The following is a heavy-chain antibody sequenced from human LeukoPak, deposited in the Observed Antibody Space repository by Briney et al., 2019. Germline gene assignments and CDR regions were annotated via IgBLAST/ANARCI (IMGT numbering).Heavy chain of an antibody. D-gene: IGHD3-10*01. CDR2: INHSGST. V-gene: IGHV4-34*01. CDR3: ARGRFRGNFDY. J-gene: IGHJ4*02. CDR1: GGSFSGYY. Sequence: PSETLSLTCAVYGGSFSGYYWSWIRQPPGKGLEWIGEINHSGSTNYNPSLKSRVTISVDTSKNQFSLKLSSVTAADTAVYYCARGRFRGNFDYWGQGTLVTASS.